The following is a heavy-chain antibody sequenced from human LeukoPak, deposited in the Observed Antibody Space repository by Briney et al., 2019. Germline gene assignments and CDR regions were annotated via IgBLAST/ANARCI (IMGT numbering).Heavy chain of an antibody. J-gene: IGHJ4*02. CDR1: GGSISSCNW. CDR2: NYNSGNT. V-gene: IGHV4-4*02. D-gene: IGHD3-3*01. Sequence: SGTLSLTCAVSGGSISSCNWWSWLRQPPGKGLEWIEKNYNSGNTNYTPSLKSRPNIPVDNPNHQFSLKLRSVSAADTGVYFCARKEGVGTFDYWGQGTLVTVSS. CDR3: ARKEGVGTFDY.